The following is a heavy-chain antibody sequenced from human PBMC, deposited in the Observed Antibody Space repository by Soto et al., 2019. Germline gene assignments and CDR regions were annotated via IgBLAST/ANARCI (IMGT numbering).Heavy chain of an antibody. CDR3: AKAPYISSWYYFDY. Sequence: EVQLLESGGGLVQPGGSLRLSCAASGFTFSSYAMTWVRQAPGKGLEWVSVISGSGGSTYYADSVKGRFTISRDKSNNTLYLQLNSLRAEDAAVYFCAKAPYISSWYYFDYWGQGTLVAVSS. D-gene: IGHD6-13*01. J-gene: IGHJ4*02. CDR2: ISGSGGST. V-gene: IGHV3-23*01. CDR1: GFTFSSYA.